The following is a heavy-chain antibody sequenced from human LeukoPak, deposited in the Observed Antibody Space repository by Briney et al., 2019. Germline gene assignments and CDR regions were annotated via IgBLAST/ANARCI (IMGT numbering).Heavy chain of an antibody. V-gene: IGHV3-74*01. D-gene: IGHD3-10*01. Sequence: GGSLRLSCAASGFTFSSYWMHWVRQAPGKGLVWVSRINSDGRSTSYADSVKGRFTISRDNAKNTLDLQMNSLRAEDTAVYYCARVRFGDLLVDYWGQGTLVTVSS. CDR3: ARVRFGDLLVDY. CDR1: GFTFSSYW. J-gene: IGHJ4*02. CDR2: INSDGRST.